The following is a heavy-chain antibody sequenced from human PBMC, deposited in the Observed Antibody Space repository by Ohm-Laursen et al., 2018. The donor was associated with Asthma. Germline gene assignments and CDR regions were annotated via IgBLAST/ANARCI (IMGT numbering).Heavy chain of an antibody. CDR3: ARGRYCSSTSCQVEFDY. CDR2: IYHSGST. Sequence: TLSLTCAVSGGSISSGGYSWSWIRQPPGKGLEWIGYIYHSGSTYYNPSLKSRVTISVDRSKNQFSLKLSSVTAADTAVYYCARGRYCSSTSCQVEFDYWGQGTLVTVSS. V-gene: IGHV4-30-2*01. CDR1: GGSISSGGYS. J-gene: IGHJ4*02. D-gene: IGHD2-2*01.